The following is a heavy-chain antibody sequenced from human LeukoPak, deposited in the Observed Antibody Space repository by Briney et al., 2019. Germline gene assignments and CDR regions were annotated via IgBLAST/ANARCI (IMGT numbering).Heavy chain of an antibody. CDR3: AKDLYYGYYFDN. J-gene: IGHJ4*02. Sequence: GGFLRLSCAASGYTFSSYGMHWVRLAPGKGLEWVALISNDASNKHYADTVKGRFTISRDNSEKVLYLQMNSLRAEDTAVYYCAKDLYYGYYFDNWGQGTLVTVSS. D-gene: IGHD3-16*01. CDR2: ISNDASNK. CDR1: GYTFSSYG. V-gene: IGHV3-30*18.